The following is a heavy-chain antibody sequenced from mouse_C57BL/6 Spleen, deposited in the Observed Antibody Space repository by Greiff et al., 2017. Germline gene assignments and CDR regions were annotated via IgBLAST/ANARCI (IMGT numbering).Heavy chain of an antibody. CDR1: GYSITSGYY. Sequence: VQLQQSGPGLVKPSQSLSLTCSVTGYSITSGYYWNWIRQFPGNKLEWMGYISYDGSNNYNPSLKNRISITRDTSKNQFFLKLNSVTTEDTATYYCARDLHDYDVFFDYWGQGTTLTVSS. CDR2: ISYDGSN. D-gene: IGHD2-4*01. J-gene: IGHJ2*01. V-gene: IGHV3-6*01. CDR3: ARDLHDYDVFFDY.